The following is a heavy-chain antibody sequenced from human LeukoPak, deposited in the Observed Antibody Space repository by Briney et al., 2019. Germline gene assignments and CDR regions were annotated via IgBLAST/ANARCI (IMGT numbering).Heavy chain of an antibody. CDR1: GGTFSSYA. J-gene: IGHJ4*02. D-gene: IGHD6-13*01. Sequence: EASVKVSCKASGGTFSSYAISWVRQAPGQGLEWMGGIIPILGTANYAQKFQGRVTITADESTSTAYMELSSLRSEDTAVYYCARDLVAAAGHHYFDYWGQGTLVTVSS. CDR2: IIPILGTA. V-gene: IGHV1-69*13. CDR3: ARDLVAAAGHHYFDY.